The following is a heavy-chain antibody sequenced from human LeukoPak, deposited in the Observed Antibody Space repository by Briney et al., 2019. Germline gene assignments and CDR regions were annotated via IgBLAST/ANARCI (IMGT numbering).Heavy chain of an antibody. CDR3: ARDTIARDAFDI. CDR1: GGSFSGYY. D-gene: IGHD3-10*01. V-gene: IGHV4-34*01. Sequence: PSETLSLTCAVYGGSFSGYYWSWIRQPPGKGLEWIGEINHSGSTNYNPSLKSRVTISVDTSKNQFSLKLSSVTAADTAVYYCARDTIARDAFDIWGQGTMVTVSS. J-gene: IGHJ3*02. CDR2: INHSGST.